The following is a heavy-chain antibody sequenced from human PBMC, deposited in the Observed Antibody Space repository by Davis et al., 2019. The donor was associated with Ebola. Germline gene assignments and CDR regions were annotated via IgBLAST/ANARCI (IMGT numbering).Heavy chain of an antibody. V-gene: IGHV3-53*01. J-gene: IGHJ6*04. CDR2: IYSGGST. D-gene: IGHD3-10*01. Sequence: GESLKISCAASGFTVNTNYMTWVRQAPGKGLEWVLVIYSGGSTYYADSVKGRFIISRDNSKNTLYLQMNSLRAEDTAVYYCARDTVGVKWIGDPTEGGNIYYGMDAWGKGTTVTVSS. CDR3: ARDTVGVKWIGDPTEGGNIYYGMDA. CDR1: GFTVNTNY.